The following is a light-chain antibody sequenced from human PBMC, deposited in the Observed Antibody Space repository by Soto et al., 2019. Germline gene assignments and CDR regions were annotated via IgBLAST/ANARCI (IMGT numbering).Light chain of an antibody. Sequence: EIVLTLSPGTVSLYPGERATLSCRASQSVSSSFLAWYRQKPGQAPRLLIYGASSRATGIPDRFSGSGSGTDFTLTICRLEPEDFAVYYCQQYGISRLTPAGGGKADI. V-gene: IGKV3-20*01. CDR2: GAS. CDR1: QSVSSSF. J-gene: IGKJ4*01. CDR3: QQYGISRLT.